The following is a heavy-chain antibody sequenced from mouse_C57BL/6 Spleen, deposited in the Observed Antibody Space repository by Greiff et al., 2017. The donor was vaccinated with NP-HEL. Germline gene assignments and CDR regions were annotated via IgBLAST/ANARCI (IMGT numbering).Heavy chain of an antibody. V-gene: IGHV1-26*01. CDR3: ARGDDWGPLDV. J-gene: IGHJ1*03. CDR2: INPNNGGT. D-gene: IGHD2-4*01. Sequence: EVQLQQSGPELVKPGASVKISCKASGYTFTDYYMNWVKQSHGKSLEWIGDINPNNGGTSYNQKFKGKATLTVDKSSSTAYMELRSLTSEDSAVYYCARGDDWGPLDVWGTGTTVTVSS. CDR1: GYTFTDYY.